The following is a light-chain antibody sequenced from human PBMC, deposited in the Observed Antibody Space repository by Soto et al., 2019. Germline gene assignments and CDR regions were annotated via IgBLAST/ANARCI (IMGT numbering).Light chain of an antibody. Sequence: EIVLTQSPGTLSLSPGERATLSCRASQSITSTYLAWYQQKPGQAPRPLIYGVSSTATDIPDRFSGSGSGTDFPLTISRLEPEDVAVYYCQQYGRSLPWTFGQGTKVEIK. CDR1: QSITSTY. CDR2: GVS. V-gene: IGKV3-20*01. CDR3: QQYGRSLPWT. J-gene: IGKJ1*01.